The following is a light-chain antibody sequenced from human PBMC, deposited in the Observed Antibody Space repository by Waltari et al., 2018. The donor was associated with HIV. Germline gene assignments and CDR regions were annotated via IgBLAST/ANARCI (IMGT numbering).Light chain of an antibody. Sequence: DIVMTQSPDSLSVSLGERATIECKSTQNLLFNNSNYLAWYQQKPGQPPKLLTYWSSVRESWVPDRVSASGSRAAVTLTISSLQAEDVAVYYCQQYGGSRWTFGQGTKVEIK. J-gene: IGKJ1*01. V-gene: IGKV4-1*01. CDR2: WSS. CDR3: QQYGGSRWT. CDR1: QNLLFNNSNY.